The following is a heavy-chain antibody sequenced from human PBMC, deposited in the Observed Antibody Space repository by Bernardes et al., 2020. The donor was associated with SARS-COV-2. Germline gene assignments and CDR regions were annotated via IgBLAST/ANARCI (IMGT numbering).Heavy chain of an antibody. CDR2: ISGSGGRT. CDR3: AKTHYRDRLIRYFDWLLHYFDY. D-gene: IGHD3-9*01. CDR1: GFTFSSYA. V-gene: IGHV3-23*01. J-gene: IGHJ4*02. Sequence: GGSLRLSCAASGFTFSSYAMSWVRQAPGKGLEWVSAISGSGGRTYYADSVKGRFTISRDNSKNTLYLQMNSLRADDTAVYSCAKTHYRDRLIRYFDWLLHYFDYWGQGTLVTVSS.